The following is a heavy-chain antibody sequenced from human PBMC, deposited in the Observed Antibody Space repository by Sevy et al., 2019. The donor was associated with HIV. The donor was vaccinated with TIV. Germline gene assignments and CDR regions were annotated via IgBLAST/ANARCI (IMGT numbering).Heavy chain of an antibody. J-gene: IGHJ6*02. Sequence: ASVKVSCKASGYTFSSYGISWVRQAPGQGLEWMGWISDYNGYTNYAHKFQGRVTMSTETSTRTASMELRSLGSDDTAVYFCAREGYYYRSGTYRPPNYYGMDVWGQGTAVTVSS. CDR3: AREGYYYRSGTYRPPNYYGMDV. V-gene: IGHV1-18*01. CDR1: GYTFSSYG. D-gene: IGHD3-10*01. CDR2: ISDYNGYT.